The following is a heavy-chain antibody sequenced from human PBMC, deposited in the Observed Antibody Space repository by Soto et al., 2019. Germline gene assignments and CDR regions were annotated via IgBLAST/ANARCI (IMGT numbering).Heavy chain of an antibody. D-gene: IGHD2-2*02. CDR1: GGSLNNYY. CDR2: IYYRGNT. CDR3: ARLSAIGEFDI. Sequence: QVQLQESGPGLVKPSETLSLTCTVSGGSLNNYYWSWIRQPPGRGPELIGWIYYRGNTNYNPSLKSRVIISLDTSKNQFSLKLSSVTAADTAVYYCARLSAIGEFDIWGQGTMITVSS. V-gene: IGHV4-59*08. J-gene: IGHJ3*02.